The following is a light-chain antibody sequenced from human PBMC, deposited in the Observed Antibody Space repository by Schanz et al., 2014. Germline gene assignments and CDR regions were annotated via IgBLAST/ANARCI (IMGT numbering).Light chain of an antibody. CDR1: SSDVGTSNL. CDR3: CSYTDSNNPVV. V-gene: IGLV2-23*02. CDR2: DVI. J-gene: IGLJ2*01. Sequence: QSALTQPASVSGSPGQSITISCTGTSSDVGTSNLLSWYQQYPGKAPKLLIYDVIKRPSGVSNRFSGSKSGNTASLTISGLQTEDEADYYCCSYTDSNNPVVFGGGTKLTVL.